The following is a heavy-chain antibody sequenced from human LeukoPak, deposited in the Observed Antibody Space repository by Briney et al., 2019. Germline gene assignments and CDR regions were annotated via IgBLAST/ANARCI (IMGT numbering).Heavy chain of an antibody. J-gene: IGHJ4*02. CDR2: ISSSRSTI. Sequence: GGSLRLSCAASGFTFSSNSMNWVRQAPGRGLEWVSYISSSRSTIYYADSVKGRFTISRDNAKNSLYLQMNSLRAEDTAVYYCARAPTDDHGDYSFDYWGKGTLVTVSS. CDR1: GFTFSSNS. D-gene: IGHD4-17*01. V-gene: IGHV3-48*04. CDR3: ARAPTDDHGDYSFDY.